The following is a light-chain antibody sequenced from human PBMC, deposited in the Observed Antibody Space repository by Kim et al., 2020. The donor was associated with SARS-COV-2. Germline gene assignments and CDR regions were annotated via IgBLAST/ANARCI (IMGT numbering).Light chain of an antibody. CDR3: SAWDSSLNVWV. V-gene: IGLV10-54*04. J-gene: IGLJ3*02. CDR1: TNNVGNQG. Sequence: TATLTCTGNTNNVGNQGAAWLQQHQSHPPKLLSYRNNNRPSGISERFSASRSGDTASLTITGLQPEDETDYYCSAWDSSLNVWVFGGGTQLTVL. CDR2: RNN.